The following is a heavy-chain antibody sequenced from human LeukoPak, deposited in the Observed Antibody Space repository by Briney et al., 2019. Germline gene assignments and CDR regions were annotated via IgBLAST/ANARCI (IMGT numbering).Heavy chain of an antibody. CDR3: ARVMTAITNWFDP. Sequence: GGSLRLSCAASGFTFSDYYMSWIRQAPGKGLEWVSYISSSSSYTNYADSVKGRFTISRDNAKNSLYLQMNSLRAEDTAVYYCARVMTAITNWFDPWGQGTLVTVSS. J-gene: IGHJ5*02. V-gene: IGHV3-11*03. CDR2: ISSSSSYT. CDR1: GFTFSDYY. D-gene: IGHD2-21*02.